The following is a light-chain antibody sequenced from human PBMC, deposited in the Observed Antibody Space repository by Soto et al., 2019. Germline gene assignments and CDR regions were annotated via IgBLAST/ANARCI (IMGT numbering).Light chain of an antibody. CDR1: QSVDTTF. CDR2: GAS. J-gene: IGKJ1*01. CDR3: QQYMSSVT. Sequence: EIVLTQSPGSLSLSPGQRATLSCRASQSVDTTFVAWYQKKPGQAPRLLIYGASKRATGIPERFSGSGSGTDFTLIIRRLEPEDFAVYYCQQYMSSVTFGQGTKVEIK. V-gene: IGKV3-20*01.